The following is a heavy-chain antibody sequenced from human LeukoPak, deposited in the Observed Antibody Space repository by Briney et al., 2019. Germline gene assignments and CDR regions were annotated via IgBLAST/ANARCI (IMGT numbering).Heavy chain of an antibody. Sequence: SETLSLTCTVSGGSISSSSYYWGWIRQPPGKGLEWIGEINHSGSTNYNPSLKSRVTISVDTSKNQFSLKLSSVTAADTAVYYCARGPTVVTPKSSNFDYWGQGTLVTVSS. CDR3: ARGPTVVTPKSSNFDY. D-gene: IGHD4-23*01. V-gene: IGHV4-39*07. CDR2: INHSGST. CDR1: GGSISSSSYY. J-gene: IGHJ4*02.